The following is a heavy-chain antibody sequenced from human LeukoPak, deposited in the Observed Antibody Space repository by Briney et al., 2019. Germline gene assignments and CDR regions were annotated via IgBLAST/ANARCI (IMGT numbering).Heavy chain of an antibody. CDR3: ARAVWCSSTSCYEGGAFDY. CDR2: IYSGGST. CDR1: GFSFITYS. J-gene: IGHJ4*02. D-gene: IGHD2-2*01. Sequence: TGGSLRLSCVASGFSFITYSMSWVRQAPGKGLEWVSVIYSGGSTYYADSVKGRFTISRDNSKNTLYLQMNSLRAEDTAVYYCARAVWCSSTSCYEGGAFDYWGQGTLVTVSS. V-gene: IGHV3-53*01.